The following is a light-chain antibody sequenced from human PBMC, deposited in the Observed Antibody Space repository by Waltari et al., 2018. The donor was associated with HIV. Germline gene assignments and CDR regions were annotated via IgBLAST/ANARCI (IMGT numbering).Light chain of an antibody. CDR3: QQYNDWPLT. CDR2: GAS. J-gene: IGKJ4*01. Sequence: EIVMTQSPASLSVSPGERATLSCRASQNVIRNLAWYQQKPGQVYRLLIYGASTRASGIPARFSGSGSGTEFTLTISSLQSEDFAVYFCQQYNDWPLTFGGGTKVEI. V-gene: IGKV3-15*01. CDR1: QNVIRN.